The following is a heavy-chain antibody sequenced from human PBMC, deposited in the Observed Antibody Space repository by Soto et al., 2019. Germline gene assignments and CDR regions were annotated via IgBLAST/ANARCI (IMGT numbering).Heavy chain of an antibody. CDR2: ISWNSGSI. V-gene: IGHV3-9*01. J-gene: IGHJ6*02. CDR3: AKDIEDGMDV. CDR1: GFTFDDYA. Sequence: EVQLVESGGGLVQPGRSLRLSCAASGFTFDDYAMHWVRQAPGKGLEWVSGISWNSGSIGYADSVKGRFTISRDNAKNSLYLQMNSLRAEDTALYYCAKDIEDGMDVWGQGTTVTVSS.